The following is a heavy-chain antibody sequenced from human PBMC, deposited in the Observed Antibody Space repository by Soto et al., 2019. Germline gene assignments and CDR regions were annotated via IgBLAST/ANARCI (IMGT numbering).Heavy chain of an antibody. Sequence: PGGSLRLSCAASGFTFSSYGMHWVRQAPGKGLEWVAVIWYDGSNKYYADSVKGRFTISRDNSKNTLYLQMNSLRAEDTAVYYCARDGEAYDSSGYYYYGMDVWGQGTTVTVS. J-gene: IGHJ6*02. CDR3: ARDGEAYDSSGYYYYGMDV. D-gene: IGHD3-22*01. CDR1: GFTFSSYG. V-gene: IGHV3-33*01. CDR2: IWYDGSNK.